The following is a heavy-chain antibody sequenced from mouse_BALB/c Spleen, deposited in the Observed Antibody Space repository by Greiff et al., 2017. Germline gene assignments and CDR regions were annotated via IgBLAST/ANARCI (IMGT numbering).Heavy chain of an antibody. V-gene: IGHV2-9*02. CDR2: IWAGGST. Sequence: VKLMESGPGLVAPSQSLSITCTVSGFSLTSYGVHWVRQPPGKGLEWLGVIWAGGSTNYNSALMSRLSISKDNSKSQVFLKMNSLQTDDTAMYYCARDRGRDYDWFAYWGQGTLVTVSA. CDR3: ARDRGRDYDWFAY. CDR1: GFSLTSYG. D-gene: IGHD2-4*01. J-gene: IGHJ3*01.